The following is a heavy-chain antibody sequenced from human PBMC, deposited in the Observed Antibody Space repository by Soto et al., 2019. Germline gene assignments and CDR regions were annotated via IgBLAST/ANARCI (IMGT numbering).Heavy chain of an antibody. D-gene: IGHD1-26*01. CDR3: AKGRGSSTKYAFDI. CDR1: GFTFDDYA. CDR2: ISWNSGSI. V-gene: IGHV3-9*01. J-gene: IGHJ3*02. Sequence: EVQLVESGGGLVQPGRSLRLSCAASGFTFDDYAMHWVRQAPGKGLEWVSGISWNSGSIGYADSVKGRFTISRDNAKNSLYLQMNSLRAEDTALYYCAKGRGSSTKYAFDIWCQGTMVTVSS.